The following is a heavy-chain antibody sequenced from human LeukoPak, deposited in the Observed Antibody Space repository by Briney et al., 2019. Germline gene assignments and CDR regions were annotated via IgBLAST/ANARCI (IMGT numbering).Heavy chain of an antibody. V-gene: IGHV3-21*01. CDR1: GFTFSSYS. CDR3: ARADYYDSSGYFDY. J-gene: IGHJ4*02. Sequence: GGSLRLSCAASGFTFSSYSMNWVRQAPGKGLEWVSSISSSSYIYYADSVKGRFTISRDNDKNSLYLQMNSLRAEDTAVYYCARADYYDSSGYFDYWGQGTLVTVSS. CDR2: ISSSSYI. D-gene: IGHD3-22*01.